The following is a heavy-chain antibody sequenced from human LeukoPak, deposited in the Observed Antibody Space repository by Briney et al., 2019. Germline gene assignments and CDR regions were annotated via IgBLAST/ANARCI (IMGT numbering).Heavy chain of an antibody. CDR3: ARGFYDGVNWFDP. J-gene: IGHJ5*02. CDR2: IRYDGSNK. CDR1: GFTFSSYG. Sequence: GGSLRLSCAASGFTFSSYGMHWVRQAPGKGLEWVAFIRYDGSNKYYADSVKGRFTISRDNSKNTLYLQMNSLRAEDTAVYYCARGFYDGVNWFDPWGQGTLVTVSS. V-gene: IGHV3-30*02. D-gene: IGHD5/OR15-5a*01.